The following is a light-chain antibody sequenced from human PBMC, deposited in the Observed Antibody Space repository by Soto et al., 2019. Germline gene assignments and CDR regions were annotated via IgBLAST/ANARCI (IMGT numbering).Light chain of an antibody. CDR3: QQYNNWPPT. CDR2: GAS. J-gene: IGKJ5*01. CDR1: QSVTSN. Sequence: EIVMTQSPATLSVSPGERATLSCRASQSVTSNLAWYQQKPGQAPRLLIYGASTSATGIPARFSGSGSGTEFTLTISSLQSEEFAVYYCQQYNNWPPTFGQGTRLEIK. V-gene: IGKV3-15*01.